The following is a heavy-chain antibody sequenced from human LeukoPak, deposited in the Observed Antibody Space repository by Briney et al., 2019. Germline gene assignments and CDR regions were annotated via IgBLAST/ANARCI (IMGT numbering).Heavy chain of an antibody. V-gene: IGHV3-23*01. J-gene: IGHJ4*02. CDR1: DFTFSISA. CDR3: ARVRRQVLWTCFVH. Sequence: PGGSLRLSCTAPDFTFSISATTWVPQAPGKGLEWVSSISVSGGSSSYADSVKRRLTVPSDSSKNKLYLQVSSLRAEDTARYYCARVRRQVLWTCFVHWPQEPLVTVSS. CDR2: ISVSGGSS. D-gene: IGHD2-2*01.